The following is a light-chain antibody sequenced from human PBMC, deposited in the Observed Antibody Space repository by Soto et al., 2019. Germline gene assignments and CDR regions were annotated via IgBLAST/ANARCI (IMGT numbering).Light chain of an antibody. Sequence: QMTQSPASLSASVGDRVTITCRASRDISDYLNWFQHKPGRAPKLLIYASSVLHSGVPARFSGSGSESCTEYTLTISSLQTEDSATYYCQQSYSPPLTFGGGTRVVIK. J-gene: IGKJ4*01. CDR1: RDISDY. V-gene: IGKV1-39*01. CDR2: ASS. CDR3: QQSYSPPLT.